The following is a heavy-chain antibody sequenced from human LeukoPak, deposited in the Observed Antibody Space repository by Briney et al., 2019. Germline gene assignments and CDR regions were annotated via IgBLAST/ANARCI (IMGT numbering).Heavy chain of an antibody. V-gene: IGHV4-31*03. J-gene: IGHJ2*01. CDR3: ARDGGGDCYSCWYFDL. CDR2: IYYSGST. Sequence: SQTLSLTCTVSGGSISSGGYYWSWIRQHPGKGLEWIGYIYYSGSTYYNPSLKSRVTISVDTSKNQFSLKLSSVTAADTAVYYCARDGGGDCYSCWYFDLWGQGTPVTVSS. D-gene: IGHD2-21*02. CDR1: GGSISSGGYY.